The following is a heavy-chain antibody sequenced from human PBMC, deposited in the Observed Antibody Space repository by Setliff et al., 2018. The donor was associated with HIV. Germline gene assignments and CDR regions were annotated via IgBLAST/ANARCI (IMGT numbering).Heavy chain of an antibody. J-gene: IGHJ5*02. CDR3: VREERAADSGSYYSSRWFDR. CDR2: MNPNSGNT. V-gene: IGHV1-8*02. D-gene: IGHD1-26*01. Sequence: ASVKVSCKASGYSFTSYDINWVRQATGQGLEWMGWMNPNSGNTGYAQKFQGRVTMTRDTSTSTVYMELSSLRSEDTAVYYCVREERAADSGSYYSSRWFDRWGQGTLVTVS. CDR1: GYSFTSYD.